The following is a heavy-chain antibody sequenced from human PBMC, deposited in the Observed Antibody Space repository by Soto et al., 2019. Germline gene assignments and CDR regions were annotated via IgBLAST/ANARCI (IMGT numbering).Heavy chain of an antibody. V-gene: IGHV4-39*01. Sequence: QLQLQESGPGLVKPSETLSLTCTVSSGCISTSTSYWGWIRQCPGKGLEWIGNIYYSGSTDYNPSLKSRVTMSVDTSKNQFSLKLRSVTAADTAVYYCARMVRGNSNFDYWGQGTLVTVSS. CDR3: ARMVRGNSNFDY. D-gene: IGHD3-10*01. J-gene: IGHJ4*02. CDR2: IYYSGST. CDR1: SGCISTSTSY.